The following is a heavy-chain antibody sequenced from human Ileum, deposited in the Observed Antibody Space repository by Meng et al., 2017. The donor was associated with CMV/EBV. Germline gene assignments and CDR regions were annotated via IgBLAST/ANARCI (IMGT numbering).Heavy chain of an antibody. CDR2: ISSSSSTI. D-gene: IGHD4-17*01. CDR1: GFTFSSYA. J-gene: IGHJ4*02. V-gene: IGHV3-48*04. Sequence: GGSLRLSCAASGFTFSSYAMTWVRQAPGKGLEWVSYISSSSSTIYYADSVKGRFTISRDNAKNSLYLQMNSLRAEDTAVYYCAIYGRPSDYWGQGTLVTVSS. CDR3: AIYGRPSDY.